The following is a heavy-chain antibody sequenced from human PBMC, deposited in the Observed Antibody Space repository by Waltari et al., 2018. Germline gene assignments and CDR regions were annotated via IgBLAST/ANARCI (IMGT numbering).Heavy chain of an antibody. CDR2: IYGAGSS. CDR3: ARARDEDTAMVYFDH. D-gene: IGHD5-18*01. J-gene: IGHJ4*02. V-gene: IGHV3-66*02. CDR1: GFTVSSNH. Sequence: EVQLVESGGGLVHPGGSLRLSCAASGFTVSSNHMVWVRQAPGKGRGWVSLIYGAGSSYYADAVRGRFSISRDNSKNTLHLQMNSLRAEDTAMYYCARARDEDTAMVYFDHWGQGTLISVSS.